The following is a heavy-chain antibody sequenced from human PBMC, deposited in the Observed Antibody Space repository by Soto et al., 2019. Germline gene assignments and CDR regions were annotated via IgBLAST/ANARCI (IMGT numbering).Heavy chain of an antibody. CDR2: IYHSGST. V-gene: IGHV4-4*02. CDR1: GGSISSSNW. CDR3: ARDRAAVAGSYYYYGMDV. J-gene: IGHJ6*02. D-gene: IGHD6-19*01. Sequence: KTSETLSLTCAVSGGSISSSNWWSWVRQPPGKGLEWIGEIYHSGSTNYNPSLKSRVTISVDKSKNQFSLKLSSVTAADTAVYYCARDRAAVAGSYYYYGMDVWGQGTTVTVSS.